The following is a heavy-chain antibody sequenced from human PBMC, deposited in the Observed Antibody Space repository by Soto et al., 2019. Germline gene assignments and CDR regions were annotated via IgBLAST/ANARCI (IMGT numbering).Heavy chain of an antibody. D-gene: IGHD3-10*01. J-gene: IGHJ6*02. CDR1: DGSISSGGYY. CDR3: AREAPLTYYYGSGSHYGMDV. Sequence: PSETLSLTCTVSDGSISSGGYYWSWIRKHPGKGLEWIGYIYYSGSTYYNPSLKRRVTISVDTSKNQFSLKMSSVTAADTAVYYCAREAPLTYYYGSGSHYGMDVWGQGTTVTVSS. V-gene: IGHV4-31*03. CDR2: IYYSGST.